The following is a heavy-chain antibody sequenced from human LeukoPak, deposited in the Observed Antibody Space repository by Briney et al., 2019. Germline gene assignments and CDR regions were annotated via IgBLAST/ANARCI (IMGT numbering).Heavy chain of an antibody. CDR3: AKDATPGNSIWDHFDS. CDR1: GLPFNIYG. J-gene: IGHJ4*02. CDR2: VGGGKDI. D-gene: IGHD1-7*01. Sequence: GGSLRLSCAASGLPFNIYGMSWVRQAPGKGLEWVSRVGGGKDIHYAESVKGRFTGSRDDAKSTVYLQMNSLRVEDTAIYFCAKDATPGNSIWDHFDSWGQGTLVTVSS. V-gene: IGHV3-23*01.